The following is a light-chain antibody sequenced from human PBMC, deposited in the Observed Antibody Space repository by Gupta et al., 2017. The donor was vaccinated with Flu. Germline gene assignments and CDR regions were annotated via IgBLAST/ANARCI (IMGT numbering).Light chain of an antibody. V-gene: IGKV3-20*01. CDR2: GIS. CDR1: ENIRSDF. Sequence: GTLSLSPGERGTLSCRASENIRSDFLAWYQQKPGQTPRLLIHGISNRATGVPDRFSGSGSGTDFTLTISRLEPEDLAVYYCQQHSSYPLTFGGGTKVEIK. J-gene: IGKJ4*01. CDR3: QQHSSYPLT.